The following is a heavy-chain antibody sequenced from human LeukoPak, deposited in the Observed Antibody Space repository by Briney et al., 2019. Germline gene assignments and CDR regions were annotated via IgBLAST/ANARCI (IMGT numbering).Heavy chain of an antibody. CDR3: ARVMVHPDY. CDR2: ISYDGSNK. D-gene: IGHD2-8*01. J-gene: IGHJ4*02. V-gene: IGHV3-30-3*01. CDR1: GFTFSSYA. Sequence: GGSLRLSCAASGFTFSSYAMHWVRQAPGKGLEWVAVISYDGSNKYYADSVMGRFTISRDNSKNTLYLQMNSLRAEDTAVYYCARVMVHPDYWGQGTLVTVSS.